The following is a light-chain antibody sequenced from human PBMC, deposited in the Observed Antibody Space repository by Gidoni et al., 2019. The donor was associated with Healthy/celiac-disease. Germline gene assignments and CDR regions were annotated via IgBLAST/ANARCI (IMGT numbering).Light chain of an antibody. CDR1: QSISSY. CDR3: QQSYSTPPYS. J-gene: IGKJ2*03. V-gene: IGKV1-39*01. Sequence: GDRVTITCRASQSISSYLNWYQQKPGKAPKLLIYAASSLQSGVPSRFSGSGSGTDFTLTIGSLQPEDFATYYCQQSYSTPPYSFGQGTKLEIK. CDR2: AAS.